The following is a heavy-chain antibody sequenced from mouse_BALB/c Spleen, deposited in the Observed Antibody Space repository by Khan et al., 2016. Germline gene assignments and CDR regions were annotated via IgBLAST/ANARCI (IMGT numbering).Heavy chain of an antibody. CDR2: IRLKSNNYAT. CDR1: GFTFSNYW. Sequence: EVELVESGGGLVQPGGSMKLSCVASGFTFSNYWMNWVRQSPEKGLEWVAEIRLKSNNYATHYAESVKGRFTISRDDSKSSVYLQMNNLRAEDTGIYYCTEGDYAMDYWDQGTSVTVSS. J-gene: IGHJ4*01. V-gene: IGHV6-6*02. CDR3: TEGDYAMDY.